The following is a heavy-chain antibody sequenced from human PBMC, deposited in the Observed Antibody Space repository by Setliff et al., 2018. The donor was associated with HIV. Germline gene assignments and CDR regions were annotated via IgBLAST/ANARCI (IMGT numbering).Heavy chain of an antibody. V-gene: IGHV4-4*08. CDR2: IYTSGST. CDR3: ARDLRVEQLRGFDP. CDR1: GGSISSYY. Sequence: SETLSLTCTVSGGSISSYYWSWIRQPPGKGLEWIGYIYTSGSTNYNPSLKSRVTISVDTSKNQFSLKLSSVTAADPAVYYCARDLRVEQLRGFDPWGQGTLVTVPQ. J-gene: IGHJ5*02. D-gene: IGHD6-6*01.